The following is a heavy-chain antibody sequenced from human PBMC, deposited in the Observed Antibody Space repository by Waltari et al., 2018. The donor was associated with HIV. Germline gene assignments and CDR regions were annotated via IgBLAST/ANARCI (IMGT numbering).Heavy chain of an antibody. J-gene: IGHJ4*02. V-gene: IGHV1-2*02. Sequence: QVQLVQSGAAVKKPGASVKVSCKTSGYSFTAYYMHWVRQAPGQGLEWMGWINPNTGGTNYAQKFQGRVTMTWDTSISTIYMDLNRLTSDDTAIYYCARPVAATFYFDYWGQGTLVTVSS. CDR3: ARPVAATFYFDY. CDR1: GYSFTAYY. CDR2: INPNTGGT. D-gene: IGHD6-19*01.